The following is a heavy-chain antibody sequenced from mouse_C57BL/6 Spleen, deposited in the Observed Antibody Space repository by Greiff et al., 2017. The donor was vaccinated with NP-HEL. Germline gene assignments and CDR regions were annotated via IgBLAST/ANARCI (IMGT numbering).Heavy chain of an antibody. D-gene: IGHD2-4*01. V-gene: IGHV1-81*01. CDR1: GYTFTSYG. CDR2: IYPRSGNT. CDR3: ARLDYDGRDYFDY. J-gene: IGHJ2*01. Sequence: VQRVESGAELARPGASVKLSCKASGYTFTSYGISWVKQRTGQGLEWIGEIYPRSGNTYYNEKFKGKATLTADKSSSTAYMELRSLTSEDSAVYFCARLDYDGRDYFDYWGQGTTLTVSS.